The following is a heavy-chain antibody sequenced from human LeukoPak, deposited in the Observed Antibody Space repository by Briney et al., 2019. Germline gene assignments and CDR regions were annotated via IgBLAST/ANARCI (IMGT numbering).Heavy chain of an antibody. CDR2: MNPNSGNT. Sequence: ASVKVSCKASGYTFTSYDINWVRQATGQGLEWMGWMNPNSGNTGYAQKLQGRVTMTTDTSTSTAYMELRSLRSDDTAVYYCARTRESSSGWYPYYYYYYMDVWGKGTTVTVSS. V-gene: IGHV1-8*01. CDR1: GYTFTSYD. J-gene: IGHJ6*03. CDR3: ARTRESSSGWYPYYYYYYMDV. D-gene: IGHD6-19*01.